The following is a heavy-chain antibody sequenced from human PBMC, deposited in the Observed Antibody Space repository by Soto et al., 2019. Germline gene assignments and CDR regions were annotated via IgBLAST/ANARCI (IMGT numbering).Heavy chain of an antibody. CDR2: IKSKTDGGTT. Sequence: GGSLRLSCAASGFTFSNAWMSWVRQAPGKGLEWVGRIKSKTDGGTTDYAAPVKGRFTISRDDSKNTLYLQMNCLKTEDTAVYYCTTGPDYITMIVPDAFDIWGQGTMVTVSS. D-gene: IGHD3-22*01. V-gene: IGHV3-15*01. J-gene: IGHJ3*02. CDR1: GFTFSNAW. CDR3: TTGPDYITMIVPDAFDI.